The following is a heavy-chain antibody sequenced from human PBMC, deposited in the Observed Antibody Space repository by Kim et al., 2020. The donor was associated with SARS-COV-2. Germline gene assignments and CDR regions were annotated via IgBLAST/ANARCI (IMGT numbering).Heavy chain of an antibody. D-gene: IGHD5-18*01. CDR2: IYYSGST. CDR1: GGSISSSSYY. V-gene: IGHV4-39*01. CDR3: ASGLWSFFDY. J-gene: IGHJ4*02. Sequence: SETLSLTCTVSGGSISSSSYYWGWIRQPPGKGLEWIGSIYYSGSTYYNPSLKSRVTISVDTSKNQFSLKLSSVTAADTAVYYCASGLWSFFDYWGQGTLVTVSS.